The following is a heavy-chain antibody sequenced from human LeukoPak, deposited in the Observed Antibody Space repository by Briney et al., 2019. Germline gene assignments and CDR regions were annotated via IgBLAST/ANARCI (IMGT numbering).Heavy chain of an antibody. V-gene: IGHV1-58*02. J-gene: IGHJ6*03. CDR1: GFTFTRSA. Sequence: SVKASCKASGFTFTRSAMQWVRQARGQRLEWIGWIVVGGGNTKYAQKFQERVTITRDMSTGTAYMELSSLRSEDTAVYYCAASGFGFGELPSYFYYYMDVWGKGTTATISS. CDR2: IVVGGGNT. D-gene: IGHD3-10*01. CDR3: AASGFGFGELPSYFYYYMDV.